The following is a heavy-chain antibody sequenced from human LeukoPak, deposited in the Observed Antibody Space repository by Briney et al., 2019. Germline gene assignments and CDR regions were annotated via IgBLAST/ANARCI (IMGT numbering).Heavy chain of an antibody. CDR3: AKDDNSWSLDY. J-gene: IGHJ4*02. CDR1: GFTFSHYW. V-gene: IGHV3-7*01. CDR2: IKQDGSQK. Sequence: QPGGSLRLSCAAPGFTFSHYWMSWVRQAPGKGLERVASIKQDGSQKYYGDSVEGRFTISRDNAKNSLYLQMNSLRAEDTAFYYCAKDDNSWSLDYWGQGTLVTVSS. D-gene: IGHD6-13*01.